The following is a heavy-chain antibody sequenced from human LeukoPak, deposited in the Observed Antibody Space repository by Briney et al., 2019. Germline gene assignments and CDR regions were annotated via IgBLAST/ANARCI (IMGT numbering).Heavy chain of an antibody. V-gene: IGHV3-30*04. CDR2: VAYDGSDK. Sequence: GGSLRPSCAASGFNFNTYAMHWVRQAPGKGLEWVAVVAYDGSDKHYADSVKGRFTISRDNSKNTLFLQMNSLRPGDTAVYYCARDHGSNSAFDIWGRGTMVTVSS. D-gene: IGHD2-8*01. J-gene: IGHJ3*02. CDR1: GFNFNTYA. CDR3: ARDHGSNSAFDI.